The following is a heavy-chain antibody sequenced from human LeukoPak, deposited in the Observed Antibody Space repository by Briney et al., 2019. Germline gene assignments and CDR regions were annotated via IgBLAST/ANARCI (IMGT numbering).Heavy chain of an antibody. V-gene: IGHV1-69*13. D-gene: IGHD3-3*01. J-gene: IGHJ4*02. CDR1: GSNFKNYA. Sequence: ASVKASCKANGSNFKNYAFSWVRQAPGQGLEWMGGLIPGVGTPNYAEDFQDRVTITAAASSTTIYMEISSLTPDDTAVYYCARGHRFFEWLLDYWGQGVQVIVSS. CDR3: ARGHRFFEWLLDY. CDR2: LIPGVGTP.